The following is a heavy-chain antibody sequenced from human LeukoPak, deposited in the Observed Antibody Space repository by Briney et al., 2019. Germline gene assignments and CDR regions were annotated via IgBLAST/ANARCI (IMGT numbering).Heavy chain of an antibody. CDR1: GGSISSSSLY. CDR3: AREESDWSSLGYYYHYMDV. V-gene: IGHV4-39*07. CDR2: IYYTGST. Sequence: SEALSLTCTVSGGSISSSSLYWSWIRQPPGKGLEWIGSIYYTGSTYYDPSLKSRVTISVDASKNQFSLKLASVTAADTAVYYCAREESDWSSLGYYYHYMDVWGKGTTVTISS. J-gene: IGHJ6*03. D-gene: IGHD3-9*01.